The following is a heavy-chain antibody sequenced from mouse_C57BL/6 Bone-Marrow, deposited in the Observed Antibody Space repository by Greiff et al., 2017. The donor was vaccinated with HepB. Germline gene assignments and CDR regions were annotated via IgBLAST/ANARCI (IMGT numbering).Heavy chain of an antibody. CDR2: INPYNGGT. Sequence: VQLQQSGPVLVKPGASVKMSCKASGYTFTDYYMNWVKQSHGKSLEWIGVINPYNGGTSYNQKFKGKATLTVDKSSSTAYMELNSLTSEDSAVYYCARGSTMVTTGDFDYWGQGTTLTVSS. V-gene: IGHV1-19*01. CDR3: ARGSTMVTTGDFDY. J-gene: IGHJ2*01. CDR1: GYTFTDYY. D-gene: IGHD2-2*01.